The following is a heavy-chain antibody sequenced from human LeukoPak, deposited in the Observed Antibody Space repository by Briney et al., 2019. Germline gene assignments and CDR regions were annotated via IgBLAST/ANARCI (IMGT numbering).Heavy chain of an antibody. Sequence: GRSLRLSCAASGFTFSSYAMHWVRQAPGKGLEWVALISYDGSNKYYADSVKGRFTISRDNAKNSMYLEMNSLRAEDTAVYYCAREGAKRGYSGYDAMYWGQGTLVIVSS. V-gene: IGHV3-30*07. CDR3: AREGAKRGYSGYDAMY. J-gene: IGHJ4*02. D-gene: IGHD5-12*01. CDR1: GFTFSSYA. CDR2: ISYDGSNK.